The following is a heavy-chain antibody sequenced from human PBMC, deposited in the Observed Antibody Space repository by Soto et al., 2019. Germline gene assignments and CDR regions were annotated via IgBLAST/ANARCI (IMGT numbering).Heavy chain of an antibody. CDR1: GGSISSSSYY. V-gene: IGHV4-39*01. CDR3: ARLGLYYDFWSGYSPKNYYGMDV. Sequence: PSETLSLTCTVSGGSISSSSYYWGWIRQPPGKGLEWIGSIYYSGSTYYNPSLKSRVTISVDTSKNQFSLKLSSVTAADTAVYYCARLGLYYDFWSGYSPKNYYGMDVWGQGTTVTVSS. D-gene: IGHD3-3*01. CDR2: IYYSGST. J-gene: IGHJ6*02.